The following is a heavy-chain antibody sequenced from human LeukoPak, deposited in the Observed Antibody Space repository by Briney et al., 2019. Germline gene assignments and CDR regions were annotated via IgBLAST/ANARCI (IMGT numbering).Heavy chain of an antibody. CDR2: IQQDGGEK. V-gene: IGHV3-7*01. CDR1: GFTLRRYW. J-gene: IGHJ4*02. D-gene: IGHD3-22*01. Sequence: PGGSLRLSCAASGFTLRRYWMSWVRQAPGKGLEWVANIQQDGGEKYYVDSVKGRFTISRDNAKNSLYLQMNNLRAEDTAVYYCVGDPHYDSSSYYHSFDSWGQGTLVTVSS. CDR3: VGDPHYDSSSYYHSFDS.